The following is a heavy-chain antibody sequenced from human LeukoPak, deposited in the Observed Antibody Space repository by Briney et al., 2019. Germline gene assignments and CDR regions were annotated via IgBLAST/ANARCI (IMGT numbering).Heavy chain of an antibody. CDR1: GGSISSRPYY. Sequence: SETLSLTCTVSGGSISSRPYYWGWVRQPPGKGLEWIGTISYSGTTYYSPSLKSRVTISLDTSKNQFSLKLSSVTAADTAIYYCARDFSSSSTAYYYYYMDVWGKGTTVTVSS. CDR3: ARDFSSSSTAYYYYYMDV. D-gene: IGHD6-6*01. V-gene: IGHV4-39*07. CDR2: ISYSGTT. J-gene: IGHJ6*03.